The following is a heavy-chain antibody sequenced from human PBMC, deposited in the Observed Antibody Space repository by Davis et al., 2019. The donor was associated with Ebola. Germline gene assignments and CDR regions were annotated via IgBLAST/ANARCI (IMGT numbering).Heavy chain of an antibody. CDR2: INPSGGST. V-gene: IGHV1-46*01. Sequence: ASVKVSCKASGYTFTSYYMHWVRQAPGQGLEWMEIINPSGGSTSYAQKFQGRVTMTRDTSTSTVYMELSSLRSEDTAVYYCARGAGGYYYYYGMDVWGQGTTVTVSS. D-gene: IGHD6-25*01. CDR3: ARGAGGYYYYYGMDV. CDR1: GYTFTSYY. J-gene: IGHJ6*02.